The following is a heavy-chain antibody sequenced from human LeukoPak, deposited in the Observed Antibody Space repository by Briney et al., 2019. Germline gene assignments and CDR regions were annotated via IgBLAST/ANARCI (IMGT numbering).Heavy chain of an antibody. Sequence: GGSLRLSCAASGFTVSSNYMSWVRQAPGKGLEWVSSISSGSSYIYYADSVKGRFTISRDNAKNSLYLQMNSLRAEDTAVYYCAREVGAPPFWGQGTLVTVSS. CDR2: ISSGSSYI. V-gene: IGHV3-21*01. D-gene: IGHD1-26*01. CDR1: GFTVSSNY. CDR3: AREVGAPPF. J-gene: IGHJ4*02.